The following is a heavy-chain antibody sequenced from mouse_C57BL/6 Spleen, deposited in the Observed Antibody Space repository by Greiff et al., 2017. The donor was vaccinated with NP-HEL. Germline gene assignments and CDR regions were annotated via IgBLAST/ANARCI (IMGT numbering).Heavy chain of an antibody. Sequence: EVKLVESGGGLVKPGGSLKLSCAASGFTFSSYAMSWVRQTPEKRLEWVATISDGGSYTYYPDNVKGRFTISRDNAKNNLYLQMSHLKSEDTAMYYCAREDDSNYPYYAMDYWGQGTSVTVSS. V-gene: IGHV5-4*01. J-gene: IGHJ4*01. CDR3: AREDDSNYPYYAMDY. D-gene: IGHD2-5*01. CDR1: GFTFSSYA. CDR2: ISDGGSYT.